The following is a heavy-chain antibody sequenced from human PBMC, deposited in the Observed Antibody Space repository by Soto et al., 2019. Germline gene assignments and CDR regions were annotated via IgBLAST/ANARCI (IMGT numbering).Heavy chain of an antibody. Sequence: QVQLVQSGAEVKKPGASVKVSCKTSGYTFTGYYIYWVRQAPGQGLEWMGWINPHSGGTDSSQKFQGRVTVTRDTSISTAYMELSRLRSDDTAVYYCAGTSCSSTTCPTTYWGQGTLVTVSS. CDR1: GYTFTGYY. CDR3: AGTSCSSTTCPTTY. CDR2: INPHSGGT. D-gene: IGHD2-2*01. V-gene: IGHV1-2*02. J-gene: IGHJ4*02.